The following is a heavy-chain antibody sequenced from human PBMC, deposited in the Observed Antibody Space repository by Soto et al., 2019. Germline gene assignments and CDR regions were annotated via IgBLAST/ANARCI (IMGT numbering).Heavy chain of an antibody. D-gene: IGHD5-18*01. V-gene: IGHV3-53*04. CDR1: AFTVSSTY. CDR3: ARAFLPGGYIYGFFDN. Sequence: EAQLVESGGDLLQPGGSLRLSCAASAFTVSSTYMTWVRQAPGKRLEWVSLIYSDGTTYYADSVKGRFTISRHNSNNTLYLQMNSRRAEDTAVYYCARAFLPGGYIYGFFDNWGQGTLVSVSS. J-gene: IGHJ4*02. CDR2: IYSDGTT.